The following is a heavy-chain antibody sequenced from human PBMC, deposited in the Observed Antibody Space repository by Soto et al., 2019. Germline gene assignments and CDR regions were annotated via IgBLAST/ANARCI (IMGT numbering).Heavy chain of an antibody. CDR2: IIPIFGTG. CDR1: GGTFNIYA. V-gene: IGHV1-69*18. CDR3: ARDIKNAFFYGMAV. Sequence: QVQLVQSGAEVKKPGSSVKVSCKASGGTFNIYAISWVRQAPGQGLEWMGRIIPIFGTGNYAQKFQGRVTITADEPTTTAYMELSSLRSEDTAVYYCARDIKNAFFYGMAVWGQGTTVTVSS. D-gene: IGHD2-2*01. J-gene: IGHJ6*02.